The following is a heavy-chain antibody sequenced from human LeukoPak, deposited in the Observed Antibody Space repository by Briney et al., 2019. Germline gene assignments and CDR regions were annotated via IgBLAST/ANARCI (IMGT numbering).Heavy chain of an antibody. J-gene: IGHJ4*02. CDR3: ARRDYDSSGSYFDY. V-gene: IGHV5-51*01. CDR1: GYSFTSYW. D-gene: IGHD3-22*01. Sequence: GESLKISCKGSGYSFTSYWIGWVRQMPGKGLDWMGIIYPGDSGTRYSPSFQGLVTISADKSISTAYLQWSSLKASDTAMYYCARRDYDSSGSYFDYWGQGTLVTVSS. CDR2: IYPGDSGT.